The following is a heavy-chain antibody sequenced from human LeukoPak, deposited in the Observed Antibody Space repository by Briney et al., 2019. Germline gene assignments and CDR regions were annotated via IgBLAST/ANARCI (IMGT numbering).Heavy chain of an antibody. Sequence: GESLKISCKDSGSSFTSYWIGWVRPMPGKGLEWMGIMYPGDSDARYSPSFQGQVTISADKSISTAYVQWSSLKASDTAMYYCARGPLGSVTTMSYFVSWGQGTLVTVSS. D-gene: IGHD4-17*01. V-gene: IGHV5-51*01. CDR3: ARGPLGSVTTMSYFVS. J-gene: IGHJ4*02. CDR1: GSSFTSYW. CDR2: MYPGDSDA.